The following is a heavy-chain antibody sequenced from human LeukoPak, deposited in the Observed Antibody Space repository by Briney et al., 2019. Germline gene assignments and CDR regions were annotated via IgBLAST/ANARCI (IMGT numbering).Heavy chain of an antibody. CDR1: GGSISSSNW. D-gene: IGHD6-19*01. J-gene: IGHJ4*02. CDR3: PLEVSVAGTFHFDY. Sequence: SETLSLTCAVSGGSISSSNWWSWVRQPPGKGLEWIGEIYHSGSTNYNPSLKSRVTISVDKSKNQFSLKLSSVTAEDTAVYYCPLEVSVAGTFHFDYWGQGTLVTVSS. V-gene: IGHV4-4*02. CDR2: IYHSGST.